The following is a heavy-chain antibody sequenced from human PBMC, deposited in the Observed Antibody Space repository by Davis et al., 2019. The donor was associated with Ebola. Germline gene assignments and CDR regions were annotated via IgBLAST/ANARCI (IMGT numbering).Heavy chain of an antibody. CDR2: IYYSGST. J-gene: IGHJ5*02. D-gene: IGHD6-19*01. Sequence: PSETLSLTCTVSGGSISNYYWSWIRQPPGKGLEWIGYIYYSGSTNYNPSLKSRVTISVDTSKNQFSLKLSSATAADTAVYYCAREGRVWYSSGWYPKGWFDPWGQGTLVTVSS. CDR1: GGSISNYY. V-gene: IGHV4-59*01. CDR3: AREGRVWYSSGWYPKGWFDP.